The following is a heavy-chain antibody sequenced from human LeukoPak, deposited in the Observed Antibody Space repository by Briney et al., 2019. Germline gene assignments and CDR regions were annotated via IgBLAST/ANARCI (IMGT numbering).Heavy chain of an antibody. CDR2: IYYSGST. D-gene: IGHD6-19*01. CDR1: GGSFSSYY. CDR3: ARTIFSGGWFPFDS. J-gene: IGHJ4*02. V-gene: IGHV4-59*01. Sequence: SETLSLTCAVYGGSFSSYYWSWIRQPPGKGLEWIGYIYYSGSTNSNPSLKSRVTISVDTSKNQFSLKLSSVTAADTAVYYCARTIFSGGWFPFDSWGQGTLVTVSS.